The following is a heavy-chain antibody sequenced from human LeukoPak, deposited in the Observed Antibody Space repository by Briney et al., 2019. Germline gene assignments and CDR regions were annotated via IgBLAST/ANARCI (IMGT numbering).Heavy chain of an antibody. Sequence: PSVTVSCKVSGYTLTELSMHWVRQAPGKGLGGMGGFDPEDGETIYAKKFQGRVTMTEDTSTDTAYMELSSLRSEDTAVYYCATATYSGSYQYFDYWGEGTLVTVSS. CDR3: ATATYSGSYQYFDY. D-gene: IGHD1-26*01. V-gene: IGHV1-24*01. CDR1: GYTLTELS. CDR2: FDPEDGET. J-gene: IGHJ4*02.